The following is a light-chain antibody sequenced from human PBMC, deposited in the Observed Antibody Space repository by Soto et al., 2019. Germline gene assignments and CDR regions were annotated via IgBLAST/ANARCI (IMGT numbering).Light chain of an antibody. Sequence: QSALTQPASVSGSPGQSITISCTGTSSDVGVYNYVSWYQQHPGKAPKLMIYEVTNRPSGVSNRFSGSKSGNTASLNISGLQAEDEADYYCSSYTSSRTWVFGGGTKLTVL. V-gene: IGLV2-14*01. CDR3: SSYTSSRTWV. J-gene: IGLJ3*02. CDR2: EVT. CDR1: SSDVGVYNY.